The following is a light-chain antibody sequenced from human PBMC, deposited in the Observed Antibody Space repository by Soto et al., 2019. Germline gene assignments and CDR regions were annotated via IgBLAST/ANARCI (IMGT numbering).Light chain of an antibody. J-gene: IGLJ1*01. V-gene: IGLV2-8*01. CDR2: EVS. CDR1: SSDVGGYNY. Sequence: SALTQPPSASGSPGQSVTISCTGTSSDVGGYNYVSWYQQRPGKAPKLMIYEVSKRPSGVPDRFSGSKSANTASLTVSGLQAEDEADYYCCSYAGTNNFYVFGTGTKVTVL. CDR3: CSYAGTNNFYV.